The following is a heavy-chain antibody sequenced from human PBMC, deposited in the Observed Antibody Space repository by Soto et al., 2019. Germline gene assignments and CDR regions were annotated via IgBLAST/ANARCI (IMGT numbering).Heavy chain of an antibody. D-gene: IGHD3-16*01. CDR1: GFGFSSYA. CDR2: ISPGGGST. J-gene: IGHJ4*02. V-gene: IGHV3-23*01. Sequence: PGGSLRLSCAASGFGFSSYAMSWVRQSPEKGLEWVSGISPGGGSTNYADSVKGRFTISRDNSKNTLYLETNSLRAEDTAIYYCAKDRGGEFTTSRYFDYWGQGTLVTVSS. CDR3: AKDRGGEFTTSRYFDY.